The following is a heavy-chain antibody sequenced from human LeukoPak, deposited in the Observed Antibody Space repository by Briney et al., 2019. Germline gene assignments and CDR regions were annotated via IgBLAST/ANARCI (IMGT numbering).Heavy chain of an antibody. CDR3: VREGEWALPFDY. V-gene: IGHV4-39*01. D-gene: IGHD3-16*01. CDR2: IYYSGST. J-gene: IGHJ4*02. CDR1: GGSISATSYF. Sequence: PSETLSLTCTVSGGSISATSYFCGWIRQPPGKGLEWIGSIYYSGSTYYNPSLKSRVTISVDTSKNQFSLKLSSVIAADTAVYFCVREGEWALPFDYWGQGTLVTVSS.